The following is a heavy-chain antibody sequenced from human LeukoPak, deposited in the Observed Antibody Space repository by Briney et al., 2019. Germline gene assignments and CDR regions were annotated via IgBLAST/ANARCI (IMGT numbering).Heavy chain of an antibody. CDR3: AREYCSGGRCQQAFDY. D-gene: IGHD2-15*01. CDR2: INSNSGGT. J-gene: IGHJ4*02. V-gene: IGHV1-2*02. Sequence: ASVKVSCKASGYTFTGYYMHWVRQAPGQGLEWMGWINSNSGGTNYAQKFQGSVTMTRDTSISTAYMELSRLRSDDTALYYCAREYCSGGRCQQAFDYWGQGTLVTVSS. CDR1: GYTFTGYY.